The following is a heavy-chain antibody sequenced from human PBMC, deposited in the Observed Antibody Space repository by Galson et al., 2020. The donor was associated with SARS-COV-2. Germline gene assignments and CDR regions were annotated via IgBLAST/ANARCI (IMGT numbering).Heavy chain of an antibody. J-gene: IGHJ5*01. CDR3: AKDARGIGYLYNWFDS. V-gene: IGHV3-23*01. CDR1: GFTFSSYA. Sequence: QAGGSLRLSCSASGFTFSSYAMTWVRQAPGKGLEWISTISNSGGQTKDADSVKGRFTISRDNSKNTLYLQLDNLRPEDTGVYYCAKDARGIGYLYNWFDSWGQGTLVTVSS. CDR2: ISNSGGQT. D-gene: IGHD2-2*03.